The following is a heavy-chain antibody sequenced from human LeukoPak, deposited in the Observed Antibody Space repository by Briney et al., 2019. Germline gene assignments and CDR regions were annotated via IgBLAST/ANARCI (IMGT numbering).Heavy chain of an antibody. CDR2: IKQDGSDT. CDR3: ARGRYTSGWYPDYFDY. Sequence: PGGSLRLSCAASGFTFSSYWMSWVRQAPGTGLEWVANIKQDGSDTHYVDSVKGRFTISRDNAKNSLYLQMNSLRAEDTAVYYCARGRYTSGWYPDYFDYWGQGTLVTVSS. V-gene: IGHV3-7*04. D-gene: IGHD6-19*01. CDR1: GFTFSSYW. J-gene: IGHJ4*02.